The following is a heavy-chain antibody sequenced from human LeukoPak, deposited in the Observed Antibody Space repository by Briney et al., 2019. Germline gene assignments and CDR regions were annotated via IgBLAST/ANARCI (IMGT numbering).Heavy chain of an antibody. CDR1: GYTFTGYY. CDR2: INPNSGGT. D-gene: IGHD3-10*01. CDR3: ARPYGSGSYRDAFDI. J-gene: IGHJ3*02. V-gene: IGHV1-2*02. Sequence: ASVKVSCKASGYTFTGYYMHWVRQAPGQGLEWMGWINPNSGGTNYAQKFQGRVTITRDTSASTAYMELSSLRSEDTAVYYCARPYGSGSYRDAFDIWGQGTMVTVSS.